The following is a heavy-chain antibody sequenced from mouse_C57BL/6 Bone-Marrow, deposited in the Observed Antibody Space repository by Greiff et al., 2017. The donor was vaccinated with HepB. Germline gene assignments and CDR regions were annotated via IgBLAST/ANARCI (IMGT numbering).Heavy chain of an antibody. CDR2: ISNLAYSI. J-gene: IGHJ4*01. V-gene: IGHV5-15*01. CDR3: ARHPPYDYDGDYAMDY. Sequence: EVKLMESGGGLVQPGGSLKLSCAASGFTFSDYGMAWVRQAPRKGPEWVAFISNLAYSIYYADTVTGRFTISRENAKNTLYLEMSSLRSEDTAMYYCARHPPYDYDGDYAMDYWGQGTSVTVSS. D-gene: IGHD2-4*01. CDR1: GFTFSDYG.